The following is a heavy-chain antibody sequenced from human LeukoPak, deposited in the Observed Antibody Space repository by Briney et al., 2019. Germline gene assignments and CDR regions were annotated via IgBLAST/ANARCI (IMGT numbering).Heavy chain of an antibody. J-gene: IGHJ4*02. Sequence: ASVKVSCKASGYTFTRYYMRWVRQAPGQGLEWMGIINPSDGSTSYARKFQGRVTMTRDTSTSTVYMELSSLRSEDAAVYYCAREDTAMSKYYFDYWGQGTLVTVSS. D-gene: IGHD5-18*01. CDR2: INPSDGST. CDR1: GYTFTRYY. CDR3: AREDTAMSKYYFDY. V-gene: IGHV1-46*01.